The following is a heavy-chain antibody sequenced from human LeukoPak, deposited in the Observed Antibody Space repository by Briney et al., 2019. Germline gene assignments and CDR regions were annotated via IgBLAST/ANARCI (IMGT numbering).Heavy chain of an antibody. CDR2: MNPNSGNT. V-gene: IGHV1-8*03. CDR1: GYTFTSYD. D-gene: IGHD3-3*01. CDR3: ARPTTKYYDFWSCYRLSRYHFDY. J-gene: IGHJ4*02. Sequence: GASVKVSCKASGYTFTSYDINWVRQATGQGLEWMGGMNPNSGNTGYAQRFQGGVTITSNTSIRTAYMELSSLRSEDRAGCYCARPTTKYYDFWSCYRLSRYHFDYWGQGTLVTVSS.